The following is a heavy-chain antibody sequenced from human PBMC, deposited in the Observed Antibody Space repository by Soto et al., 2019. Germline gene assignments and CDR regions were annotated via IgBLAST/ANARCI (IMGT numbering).Heavy chain of an antibody. D-gene: IGHD2-15*01. Sequence: LRLSCAATGFTFSSYTMNWVRLAPGKGLEWVSSISNSGNYIHYADSVKGRFTISRDNSKNTLLLQMNSLRAEDTALYYCAKAACTSSTCYSPDRWGQGTQVTVSS. V-gene: IGHV3-21*04. CDR1: GFTFSSYT. CDR2: ISNSGNYI. CDR3: AKAACTSSTCYSPDR. J-gene: IGHJ4*02.